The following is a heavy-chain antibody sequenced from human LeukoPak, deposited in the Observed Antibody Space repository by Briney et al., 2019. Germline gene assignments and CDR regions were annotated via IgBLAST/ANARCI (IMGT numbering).Heavy chain of an antibody. CDR1: GFSFSSYL. Sequence: GGSLRLSCAASGFSFSSYLMHWVRQAPGKGLVWVSRIKSDGKTNYADSVKGRLTISRDNAKNTVSLQMNSLRAEDTGVYYCARAPSEIGGYYPEYFRHWGQGTLVTVSS. J-gene: IGHJ1*01. CDR3: ARAPSEIGGYYPEYFRH. D-gene: IGHD3-22*01. CDR2: IKSDGKT. V-gene: IGHV3-74*01.